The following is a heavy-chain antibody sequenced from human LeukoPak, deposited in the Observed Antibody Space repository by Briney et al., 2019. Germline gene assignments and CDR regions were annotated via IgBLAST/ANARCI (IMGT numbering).Heavy chain of an antibody. V-gene: IGHV1-69*01. CDR2: IIPIFGTA. CDR1: GGTFSSYA. CDR3: ASGYSSGWYRSGDY. D-gene: IGHD6-19*01. Sequence: GSSVKVSCKASGGTFSSYAISWVRQAPGQGLEWMGGIIPIFGTASYAQKFQGRVTITADESTSTAYMELSSLRSEDTAVYYCASGYSSGWYRSGDYWGQGTLVTVSS. J-gene: IGHJ4*02.